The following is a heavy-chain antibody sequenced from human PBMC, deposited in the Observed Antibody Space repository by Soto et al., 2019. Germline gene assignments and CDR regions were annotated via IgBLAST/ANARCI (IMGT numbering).Heavy chain of an antibody. CDR2: VYHSGST. CDR1: GYSISSGYH. Sequence: PSETLSLTCGVSGYSISSGYHWGWIRQPPGKGLEWIGSVYHSGSTYYNPSLKSRVTISVDTSKNQFSLKLSSVTAADTAVYYCARAHISSEGYYFDYWGQGTLVTVSS. J-gene: IGHJ4*02. D-gene: IGHD6-6*01. V-gene: IGHV4-38-2*01. CDR3: ARAHISSEGYYFDY.